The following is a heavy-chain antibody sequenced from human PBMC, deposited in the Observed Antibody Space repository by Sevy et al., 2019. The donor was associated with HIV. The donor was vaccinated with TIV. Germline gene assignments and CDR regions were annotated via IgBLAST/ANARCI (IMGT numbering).Heavy chain of an antibody. CDR3: ARPIKFCSSTSCYPYGMDV. CDR2: IIPIFGTA. D-gene: IGHD2-2*01. V-gene: IGHV1-69*13. CDR1: GGTFSSYA. Sequence: ASVKVSCKASGGTFSSYAISWVRQAPGQGLEWMGGIIPIFGTANYAQKFQGRVTITADESTSTAYMELSSLRSEDTAVYYCARPIKFCSSTSCYPYGMDVWGQRTTVTASS. J-gene: IGHJ6*02.